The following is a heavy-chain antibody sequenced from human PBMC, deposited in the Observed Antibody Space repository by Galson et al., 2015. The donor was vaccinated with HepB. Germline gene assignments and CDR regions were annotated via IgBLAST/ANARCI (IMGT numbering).Heavy chain of an antibody. Sequence: SLRLSCAASGFSVSNNYISWVRQAPGKGLEWVSVIYSGGSTNYADAVKSRFTITKDNPKKKLYFQKNNMMAEDTAVYYCARSSSSWYPYFDSWGQGTLVTVSS. CDR1: GFSVSNNY. J-gene: IGHJ4*02. D-gene: IGHD6-13*01. CDR3: ARSSSSWYPYFDS. V-gene: IGHV3-53*01. CDR2: IYSGGST.